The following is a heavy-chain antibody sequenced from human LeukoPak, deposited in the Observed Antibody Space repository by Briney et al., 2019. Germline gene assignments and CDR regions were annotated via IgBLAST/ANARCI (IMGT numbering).Heavy chain of an antibody. V-gene: IGHV3-23*01. D-gene: IGHD1-26*01. CDR3: ARAFGVVGATNPGY. Sequence: GGSLRLSCAASGFTFSSYAMSWVRQAPGKGLEWVSAISGSGGSTYYADSVKGRFTISRDNAKNSLYLQMNSLRAEDTAVYYCARAFGVVGATNPGYWGQGTLVTVSS. CDR1: GFTFSSYA. J-gene: IGHJ4*02. CDR2: ISGSGGST.